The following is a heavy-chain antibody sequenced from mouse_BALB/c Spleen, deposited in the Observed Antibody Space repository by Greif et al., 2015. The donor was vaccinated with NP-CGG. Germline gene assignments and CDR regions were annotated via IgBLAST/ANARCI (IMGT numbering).Heavy chain of an antibody. CDR1: GFNIKDTY. V-gene: IGHV14-3*02. D-gene: IGHD1-1*01. J-gene: IGHJ3*01. CDR2: IDPANGNT. Sequence: DVQLQESGAEVVKPGASVKLSCTASGFNIKDTYMPWVRQRPEQGLEWIGRIDPANGNTKYDPKFQGKATITADTSSNTAYLQLSSLTSEDTAVYYCAPYYYGSSVLAYWGQVTLVTVSA. CDR3: APYYYGSSVLAY.